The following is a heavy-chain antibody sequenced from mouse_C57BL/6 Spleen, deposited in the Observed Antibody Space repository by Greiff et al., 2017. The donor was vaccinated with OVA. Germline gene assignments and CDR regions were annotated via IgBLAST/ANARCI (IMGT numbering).Heavy chain of an antibody. CDR1: GYTFTDYE. V-gene: IGHV1-15*01. Sequence: VQLQESGAELVRPGASVTLSCKASGYTFTDYEMHWVKQTPVHGLEWIGAIDPETGGTAYNQKFKGKAILTADKSSSTAYMELRSLTSEDSAVYYCTRRPVAPDYWGQGTTLTVSS. J-gene: IGHJ2*01. CDR2: IDPETGGT. CDR3: TRRPVAPDY. D-gene: IGHD1-1*01.